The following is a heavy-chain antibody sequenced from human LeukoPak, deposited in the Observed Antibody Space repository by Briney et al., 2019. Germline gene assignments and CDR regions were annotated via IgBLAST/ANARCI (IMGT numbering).Heavy chain of an antibody. CDR2: ISYDGSHK. V-gene: IGHV3-30*18. CDR1: GFTFSSSG. CDR3: AKDVGYDSSGYLDY. Sequence: GGSLRLSCAASGFTFSSSGMHWVRQAPGKGLEWVAVISYDGSHKYYADSVKGRFTISRDNSKNTLYLQMNSLRAEDTAVYYCAKDVGYDSSGYLDYWGQGTLVTVSS. J-gene: IGHJ4*02. D-gene: IGHD3-22*01.